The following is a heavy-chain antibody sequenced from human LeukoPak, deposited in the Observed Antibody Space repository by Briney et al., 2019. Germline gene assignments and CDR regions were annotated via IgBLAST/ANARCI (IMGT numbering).Heavy chain of an antibody. Sequence: GGSLRLPCAGSAFTFSTYSMHWVRQAPGKGLEWVAAISYDGPNKNYADSVKGRFTISRDNSKNTLYLQMNSLRAEDTAVYYCARGLRIAVAGNIDYWGQGTLVTVSS. D-gene: IGHD6-19*01. CDR2: ISYDGPNK. CDR3: ARGLRIAVAGNIDY. J-gene: IGHJ4*02. CDR1: AFTFSTYS. V-gene: IGHV3-30*04.